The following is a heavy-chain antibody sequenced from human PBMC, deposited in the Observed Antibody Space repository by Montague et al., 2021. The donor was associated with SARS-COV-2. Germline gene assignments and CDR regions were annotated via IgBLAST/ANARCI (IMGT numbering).Heavy chain of an antibody. Sequence: SETLSLTCAVYVGSFSGYYWSWIRQPPGKGLEWIGEIYHSGSTNYNPSLKSRVTISVDTSKNQFSLKLSSVTAADTAVYYCARERYSFSLTRGSTWFDPWGQGTLVTVSS. CDR2: IYHSGST. V-gene: IGHV4-34*01. J-gene: IGHJ5*02. D-gene: IGHD3-9*01. CDR3: ARERYSFSLTRGSTWFDP. CDR1: VGSFSGYY.